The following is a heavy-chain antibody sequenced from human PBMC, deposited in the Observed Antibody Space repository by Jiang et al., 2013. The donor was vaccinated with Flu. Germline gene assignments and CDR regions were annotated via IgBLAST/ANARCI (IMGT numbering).Heavy chain of an antibody. J-gene: IGHJ4*02. CDR3: ARGPTIFGVVTHYFDY. D-gene: IGHD3-3*01. CDR2: MNPNSGNT. CDR1: GYTFRTYD. Sequence: KVSCKASGYTFRTYDITWVRQATGQGLEWMGRMNPNSGNTGYAQKFQGRVTMTRNTSINTAYMELSSLTSEDTAVYYCARGPTIFGVVTHYFDYWGQGTLVTVSS. V-gene: IGHV1-8*01.